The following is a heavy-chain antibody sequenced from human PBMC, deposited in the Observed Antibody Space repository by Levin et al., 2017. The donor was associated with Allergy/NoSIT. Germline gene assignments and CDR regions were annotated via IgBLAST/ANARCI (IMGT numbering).Heavy chain of an antibody. Sequence: ASVKVSCKVSGYTLTELAMHWVRQAPGKGLEWMGGFDPEDGETIYAQKFQGRVSMTEDTSTDTAYMELSSLRSEDTAVYYCAVSGGNIIWTIGYYYYGMDVWGQGTTVTVS. CDR3: AVSGGNIIWTIGYYYYGMDV. J-gene: IGHJ6*02. CDR2: FDPEDGET. D-gene: IGHD2/OR15-2a*01. V-gene: IGHV1-24*01. CDR1: GYTLTELA.